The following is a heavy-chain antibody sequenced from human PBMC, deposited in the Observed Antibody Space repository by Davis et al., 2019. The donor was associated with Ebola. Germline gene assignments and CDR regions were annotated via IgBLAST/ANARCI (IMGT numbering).Heavy chain of an antibody. CDR2: IYYSGST. CDR3: AREGRPSIAARGYFDY. V-gene: IGHV4-59*01. CDR1: GGSISSYY. Sequence: MPSETLSLTCTVSGGSISSYYWSWIRQPPGKGLEWIGYIYYSGSTNYNPSLKSRVTISVDTSKNQFSLKLSSVTAADTAVHYCAREGRPSIAARGYFDYWGQGTLVTVSS. J-gene: IGHJ4*02. D-gene: IGHD6-6*01.